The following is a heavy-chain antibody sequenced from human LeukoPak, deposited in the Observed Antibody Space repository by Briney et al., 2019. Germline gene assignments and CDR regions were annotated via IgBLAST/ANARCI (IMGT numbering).Heavy chain of an antibody. Sequence: GGSLRLSCAASGFTVTNSYMTWVRQAPGKGLDWVSFIYPAGTTSYADSVKGRFTISRDSSKNTLHLQMNSLRADDTAVYYCAREQAYWFGPWGQGSLVTASS. J-gene: IGHJ5*02. D-gene: IGHD2-21*01. CDR3: AREQAYWFGP. CDR2: IYPAGTT. CDR1: GFTVTNSY. V-gene: IGHV3-53*01.